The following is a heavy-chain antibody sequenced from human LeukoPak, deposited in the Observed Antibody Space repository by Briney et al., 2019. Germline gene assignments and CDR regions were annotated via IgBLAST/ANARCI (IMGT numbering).Heavy chain of an antibody. CDR3: AKDMEAAVAGTMNY. D-gene: IGHD6-19*01. Sequence: PGGSLRLSCAASGFTFDDYAMHWVRQAPGKGLEWVPGISWNSGTMGYADSVKGRFTISRDNAENSLYLQMNSLRAEDTALYYCAKDMEAAVAGTMNYWGQGTLVTVSS. V-gene: IGHV3-9*01. CDR2: ISWNSGTM. CDR1: GFTFDDYA. J-gene: IGHJ4*02.